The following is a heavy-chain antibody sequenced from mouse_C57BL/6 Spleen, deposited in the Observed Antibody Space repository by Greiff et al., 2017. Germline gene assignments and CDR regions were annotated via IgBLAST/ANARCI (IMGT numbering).Heavy chain of an antibody. CDR2: IWSGGST. V-gene: IGHV2-2*01. CDR3: ARTVYYYGNYYAMDY. J-gene: IGHJ4*01. CDR1: GFSLTSYG. Sequence: VQRVESGPGLVQPSQSLSITCTVSGFSLTSYGVHWVRQSPGKGLEWLGVIWSGGSTDYNAAFISRLSISKDNSKSQVFFKMNSLQADDTAIYYCARTVYYYGNYYAMDYWGQGTSVTVSS. D-gene: IGHD1-1*01.